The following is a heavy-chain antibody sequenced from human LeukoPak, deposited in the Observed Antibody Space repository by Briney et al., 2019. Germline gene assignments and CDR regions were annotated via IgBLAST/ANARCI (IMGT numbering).Heavy chain of an antibody. V-gene: IGHV3-74*01. J-gene: IGHJ4*02. Sequence: QAGGSLRLSCAASGFTFSTYWMHWVRQAPGKGLVWVSRVNGDGSSTNYADSVKGRFTISRDNAKNTLYLQVNNLRAEDTAVYYCARGPNSNWSGLDFWGQGTLLTVSS. D-gene: IGHD6-6*01. CDR2: VNGDGSST. CDR3: ARGPNSNWSGLDF. CDR1: GFTFSTYW.